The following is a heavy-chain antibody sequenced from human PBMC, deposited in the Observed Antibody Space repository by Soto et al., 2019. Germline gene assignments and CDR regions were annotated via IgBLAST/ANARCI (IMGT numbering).Heavy chain of an antibody. CDR3: AIYGALFSSSSGYFDY. CDR1: GFSFINYY. D-gene: IGHD6-6*01. CDR2: ISSSSSYT. V-gene: IGHV3-11*06. Sequence: GGSLRLSCAASGFSFINYYMTWIRQATGKGLEWVSYISSSSSYTNYADSVKGRFTISRDNAKNSLYLQMNSLRAEDTAVYYCAIYGALFSSSSGYFDYWGQGTLVTVSS. J-gene: IGHJ4*02.